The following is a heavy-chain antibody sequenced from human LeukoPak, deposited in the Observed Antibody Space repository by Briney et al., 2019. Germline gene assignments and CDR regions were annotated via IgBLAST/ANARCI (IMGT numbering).Heavy chain of an antibody. CDR2: ISGSGGST. CDR1: GFTFSSYA. CDR3: AKDLGYSYGYALIYFDY. D-gene: IGHD5-18*01. Sequence: PGGSLRLSCAASGFTFSSYAMSWVRQAPGKGLEWVSAISGSGGSTYYADSVKGRFTISRDNSKNTLYLQMNSLRAEDTAVYYCAKDLGYSYGYALIYFDYWGQGTLVTVSS. V-gene: IGHV3-23*01. J-gene: IGHJ4*02.